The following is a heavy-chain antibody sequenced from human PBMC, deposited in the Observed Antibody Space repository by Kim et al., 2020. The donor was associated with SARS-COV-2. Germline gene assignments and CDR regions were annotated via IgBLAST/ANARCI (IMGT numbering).Heavy chain of an antibody. V-gene: IGHV3-23*01. Sequence: YYADSVKGRFTISRDTSKNTLFLQMNSLRVDDTAVYYCAKRDSAYDWIDYWGQGTLVTVSS. CDR3: AKRDSAYDWIDY. J-gene: IGHJ4*02. D-gene: IGHD5-12*01.